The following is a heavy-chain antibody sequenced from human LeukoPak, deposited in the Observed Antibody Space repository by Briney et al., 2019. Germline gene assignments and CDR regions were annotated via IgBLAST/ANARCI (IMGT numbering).Heavy chain of an antibody. CDR1: GFTFSSYS. D-gene: IGHD3-16*02. J-gene: IGHJ4*02. CDR2: ISSSSSTI. V-gene: IGHV3-48*04. Sequence: GGSLRHSCAASGFTFSSYSMNWVRQAPGKGLEWVSYISSSSSTIYYADSVKGRFTISRDNAKNSLYLQMNSLRAEDTAVYYCARGLLGGVIVSDYWGQGTLVSVSS. CDR3: ARGLLGGVIVSDY.